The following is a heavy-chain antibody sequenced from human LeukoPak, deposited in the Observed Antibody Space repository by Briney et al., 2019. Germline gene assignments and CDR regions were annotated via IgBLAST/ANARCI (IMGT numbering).Heavy chain of an antibody. CDR1: GFTFSSYS. J-gene: IGHJ4*02. V-gene: IGHV3-48*01. Sequence: GGSLRLSCAASGFTFSSYSMNWVRQAPGKGLEWVSYISSSTIYYADSVKGRFTISRDNAKNSLYLQMNSLRAEDTAVYYCARDLFGPLDYWGQGTLVTVSS. D-gene: IGHD2-21*01. CDR3: ARDLFGPLDY. CDR2: ISSSTI.